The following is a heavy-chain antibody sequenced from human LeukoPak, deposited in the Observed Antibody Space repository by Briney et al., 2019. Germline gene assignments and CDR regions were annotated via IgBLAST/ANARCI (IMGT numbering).Heavy chain of an antibody. J-gene: IGHJ4*02. CDR3: TTGMVRGVIDY. V-gene: IGHV1-24*01. CDR1: GHTLTEFA. Sequence: ASVKVSCKVSGHTLTEFAMHWVRQAPGKGLELMGSFDPEDGETIYEQKFQGRITMTEDTSTDTAYMDLSRLRSEDTAVYYCTTGMVRGVIDYWGQGTLVTVSS. D-gene: IGHD3-10*01. CDR2: FDPEDGET.